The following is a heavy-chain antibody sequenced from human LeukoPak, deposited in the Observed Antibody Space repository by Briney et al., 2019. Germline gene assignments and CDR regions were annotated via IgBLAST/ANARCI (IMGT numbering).Heavy chain of an antibody. Sequence: GGSLRLSCAASGFTFSSYWMSWVRQAPGKGLEWVANIKQDGSEKYYVDSVKGRFTISRDNAKNSLYLQMNSLRAEDTAVYYCARDKSRDGYMYYFDYWGQGTLLTVSS. CDR2: IKQDGSEK. D-gene: IGHD5-24*01. CDR3: ARDKSRDGYMYYFDY. V-gene: IGHV3-7*01. CDR1: GFTFSSYW. J-gene: IGHJ4*02.